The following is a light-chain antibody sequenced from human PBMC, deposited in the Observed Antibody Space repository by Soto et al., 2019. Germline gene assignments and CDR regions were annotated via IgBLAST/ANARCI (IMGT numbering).Light chain of an antibody. CDR2: GAS. Sequence: IVLTQSPGTLSLSPGERATLSCRASQSVSSNYLAWYQQTPGQAPRLVIYGASSRATGIPDRFSGSGSGTDFTLTISRLEPEDFAVYYCQHYGSSFWTFGQGTKVEIK. V-gene: IGKV3-20*01. CDR3: QHYGSSFWT. J-gene: IGKJ1*01. CDR1: QSVSSNY.